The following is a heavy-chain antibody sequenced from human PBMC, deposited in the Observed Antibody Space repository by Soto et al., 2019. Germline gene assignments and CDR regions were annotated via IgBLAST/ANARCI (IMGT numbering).Heavy chain of an antibody. J-gene: IGHJ1*01. Sequence: GGSLRLSCAASGFTFSSYGMHWVRQAPGKGLEWVAVIWYDGSNKYYADSVKGRFTISRDNSKNTLYLQMNSLRAEDTAVYYCARGDSGSYHFQHWGQGTLVTVSS. V-gene: IGHV3-33*01. D-gene: IGHD1-26*01. CDR2: IWYDGSNK. CDR3: ARGDSGSYHFQH. CDR1: GFTFSSYG.